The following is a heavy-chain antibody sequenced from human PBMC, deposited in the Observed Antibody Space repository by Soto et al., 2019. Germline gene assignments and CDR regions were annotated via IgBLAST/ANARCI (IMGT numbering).Heavy chain of an antibody. J-gene: IGHJ4*02. CDR2: ISSSSSTI. D-gene: IGHD5-18*01. Sequence: GGSLRLSCAASGLTFTSYSMNWVRQAPGKGLEWVSFISSSSSTIYYADSGKGRFAISRDNAKNSLYLQMNSLRDEDTAVYYCARDRGYTYGFDYWGQGTLVTVSS. CDR3: ARDRGYTYGFDY. V-gene: IGHV3-48*02. CDR1: GLTFTSYS.